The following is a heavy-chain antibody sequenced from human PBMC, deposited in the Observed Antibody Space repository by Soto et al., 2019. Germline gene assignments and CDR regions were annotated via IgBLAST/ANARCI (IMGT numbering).Heavy chain of an antibody. CDR2: ISWNSGSI. CDR3: AKDSGYSGYDYAFDI. Sequence: EVQLVESGGGLVQPGRSLRLSCAASGFTFGDYAMHWVRQAPGKGLEWVSGISWNSGSIGYADSVKGRFTISRDNAKNSLYLQMNSLRAEDTALYYCAKDSGYSGYDYAFDIWGQGTMVTVSS. CDR1: GFTFGDYA. J-gene: IGHJ3*02. D-gene: IGHD5-12*01. V-gene: IGHV3-9*01.